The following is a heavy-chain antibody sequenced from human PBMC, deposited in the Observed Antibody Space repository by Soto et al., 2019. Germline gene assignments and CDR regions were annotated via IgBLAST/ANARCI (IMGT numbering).Heavy chain of an antibody. CDR1: GGTFSSYA. V-gene: IGHV1-69*13. Sequence: GASVKVSCKASGGTFSSYAISWVRQAPGQGLEWMGGIIPIFGTANYAQKFQGRVTITADESTSTAYMELRSVSADDTAVYFCARVSYFRGFDWLFAFDSWGQGALVTVSS. J-gene: IGHJ4*02. D-gene: IGHD3-9*01. CDR3: ARVSYFRGFDWLFAFDS. CDR2: IIPIFGTA.